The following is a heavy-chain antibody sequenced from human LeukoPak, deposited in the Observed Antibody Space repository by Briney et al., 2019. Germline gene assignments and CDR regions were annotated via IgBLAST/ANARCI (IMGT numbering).Heavy chain of an antibody. Sequence: GGSLRLXCAASGFTFSSYNMNWVRQAPGKGLEWVSYISSSSSNIYYADSVKGRFTISRDNAKNSLYLQMNSLRAEDTAVYYCATEYYYDSSGRPYDYWGQGTLVTVSS. J-gene: IGHJ4*02. V-gene: IGHV3-48*01. CDR1: GFTFSSYN. D-gene: IGHD3-22*01. CDR2: ISSSSSNI. CDR3: ATEYYYDSSGRPYDY.